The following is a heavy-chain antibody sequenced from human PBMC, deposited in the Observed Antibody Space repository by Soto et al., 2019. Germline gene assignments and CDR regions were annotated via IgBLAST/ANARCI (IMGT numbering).Heavy chain of an antibody. V-gene: IGHV1-69*01. J-gene: IGHJ6*02. Sequence: QVQLVQSGAEVKKPGSSVKVSCKASGGTFSSYAISWVRQAPGQGLEWMGGIIPISKTTNYAQKFQGRVTITADESKSTAYMELSSLRSEDTAVYYCARSQVSSTSLEIYYYYYYGMDVWGQGTTVTVSS. CDR1: GGTFSSYA. CDR2: IIPISKTT. CDR3: ARSQVSSTSLEIYYYYYYGMDV. D-gene: IGHD2-2*01.